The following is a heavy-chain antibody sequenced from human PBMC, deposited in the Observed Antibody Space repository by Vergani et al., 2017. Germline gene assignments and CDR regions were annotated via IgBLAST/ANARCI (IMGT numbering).Heavy chain of an antibody. CDR2: INHSGST. Sequence: QVQLQESGPGLVKPSETLSLTCAVYGGSFSGYYWSWIRQPPGKGLEWIGEINHSGSTNYNPSLKSRVTISVDTSKNQFSLKLSSVTAADTAVYYCARDLGPLAAAGTLAGYWGQGTLVTVSS. D-gene: IGHD6-13*01. CDR3: ARDLGPLAAAGTLAGY. J-gene: IGHJ4*02. V-gene: IGHV4-34*01. CDR1: GGSFSGYY.